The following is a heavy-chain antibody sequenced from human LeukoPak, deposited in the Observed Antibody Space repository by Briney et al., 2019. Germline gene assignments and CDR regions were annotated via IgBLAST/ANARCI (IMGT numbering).Heavy chain of an antibody. D-gene: IGHD5-18*01. V-gene: IGHV5-51*01. J-gene: IGHJ4*02. CDR1: GYSFTSYW. CDR3: ARQGGYSYGLHY. CDR2: IYTGDSAT. Sequence: GESLKISWKGSGYSFTSYWIGWVRHMPGKGLGWMGIIYTGDSATRDSPSFQGQVTISADKSISTAYLQWSSLKASDTAMYYCARQGGYSYGLHYWGQGTLVTVSS.